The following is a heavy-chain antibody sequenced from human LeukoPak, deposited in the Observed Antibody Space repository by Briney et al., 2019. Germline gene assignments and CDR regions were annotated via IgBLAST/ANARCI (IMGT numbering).Heavy chain of an antibody. D-gene: IGHD3-22*01. CDR3: ARVRVGNYYDSSGYYYDDY. J-gene: IGHJ4*02. CDR1: GYTFTSYG. CDR2: ISAYNGNT. V-gene: IGHV1-18*01. Sequence: ASVKVSCKASGYTFTSYGISWVRQAPGQGLEWMGWISAYNGNTNYAQKLHGRVTMTTDTSTSTAYMELRSLRSDDTAVYYCARVRVGNYYDSSGYYYDDYWGQGTLVTVSS.